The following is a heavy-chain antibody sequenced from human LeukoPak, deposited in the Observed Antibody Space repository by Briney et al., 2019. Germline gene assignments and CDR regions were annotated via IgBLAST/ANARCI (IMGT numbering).Heavy chain of an antibody. D-gene: IGHD3-22*01. V-gene: IGHV3-48*03. CDR2: ISSSGSTI. CDR3: ARGGYDSSGYYFAYDY. J-gene: IGHJ4*02. CDR1: GFTFSTYN. Sequence: GGSLRLSCAASGFTFSTYNMNWVRQAPGKGLEWVSYISSSGSTIYYADSVKGRFTISRDNAKNSLYLQMNSLRAEDTAVYYCARGGYDSSGYYFAYDYWGQGTLVTVSS.